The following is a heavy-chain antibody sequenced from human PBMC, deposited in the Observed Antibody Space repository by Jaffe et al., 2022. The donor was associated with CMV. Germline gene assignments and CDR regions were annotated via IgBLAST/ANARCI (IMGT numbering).Heavy chain of an antibody. Sequence: QVQLQESGPGLVKPSETLSLTCTVSGGSISSYYWSWIRQPPGKGLEWIGYIYYSGSTNYNPSLKSRVTISVDTSKNQFSLKLSSVTAADTAVYYCARDLGTMVRGSRYYGMDVWGQGTTVTVSS. CDR3: ARDLGTMVRGSRYYGMDV. D-gene: IGHD3-10*01. J-gene: IGHJ6*02. CDR1: GGSISSYY. V-gene: IGHV4-59*01. CDR2: IYYSGST.